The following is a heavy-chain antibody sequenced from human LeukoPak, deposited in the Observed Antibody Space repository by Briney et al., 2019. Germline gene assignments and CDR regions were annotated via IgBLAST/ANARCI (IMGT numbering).Heavy chain of an antibody. CDR2: ISYDGSNK. CDR3: AKAREVGATFYFDY. D-gene: IGHD1-26*01. Sequence: PGGSLRLSCAASGFTFSSYAMHWVRQAPGKGLEWVAVISYDGSNKYYADSVKGRFTISRDNSKNTLYLQMNSLRAEDTAVYYCAKAREVGATFYFDYWGQGTLVTVSS. V-gene: IGHV3-30*01. CDR1: GFTFSSYA. J-gene: IGHJ4*02.